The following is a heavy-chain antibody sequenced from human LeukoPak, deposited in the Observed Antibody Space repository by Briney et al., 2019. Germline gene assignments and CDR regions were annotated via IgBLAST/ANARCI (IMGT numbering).Heavy chain of an antibody. D-gene: IGHD3-22*01. CDR1: RGSITSTSLY. CDR3: ARLLYDRSGYYYFDY. V-gene: IGHV4-39*01. Sequence: SETLSLTCTVSRGSITSTSLYWGWIRQPPGKGLEWIGSIYYSGSIYYNPSLKSRVTLSVDTSKSQFSLKLSSVTAADTAVYYCARLLYDRSGYYYFDYWGQGTLVTVSS. J-gene: IGHJ4*02. CDR2: IYYSGSI.